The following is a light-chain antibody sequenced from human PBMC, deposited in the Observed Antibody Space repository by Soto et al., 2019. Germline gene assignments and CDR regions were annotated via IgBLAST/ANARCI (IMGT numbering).Light chain of an antibody. CDR1: SSDVGGYNY. Sequence: QSVLTQPASVSGSPGQSIAISCTGTSSDVGGYNYVSWYQHHPGKVPKLMIYDVTNRPSGVSNRFSGSKSGNTASLTISGLQAEDEADYYCSSYTSSSTPVFGTGTKVT. J-gene: IGLJ1*01. CDR3: SSYTSSSTPV. V-gene: IGLV2-14*03. CDR2: DVT.